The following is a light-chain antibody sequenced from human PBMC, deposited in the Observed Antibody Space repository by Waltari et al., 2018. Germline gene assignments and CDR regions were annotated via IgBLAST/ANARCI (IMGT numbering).Light chain of an antibody. J-gene: IGLJ3*02. CDR3: QSDDSSLGGSV. V-gene: IGLV1-40*01. CDR1: SSNIGAGYA. CDR2: GNC. Sequence: QSVLTQPPSVSGAPGQRVTISCTWSSSNIGAGYAVNWYQQLQGKATNLLLYGNCTRPSGVPGRITGAKSWTSASLAVTGVQAGDEADYYCQSDDSSLGGSVFGGGTMLTVL.